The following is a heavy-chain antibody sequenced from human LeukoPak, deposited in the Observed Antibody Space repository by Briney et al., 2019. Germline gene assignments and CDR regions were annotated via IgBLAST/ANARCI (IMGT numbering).Heavy chain of an antibody. J-gene: IGHJ4*02. V-gene: IGHV3-53*01. CDR1: GFTVSSNY. CDR2: IYSGGST. Sequence: PGGSLRLSCAASGFTVSSNYMSWVRQAPGKGLEWVSVIYSGGSTYYADSVKGRFTISRDNSKNTLYLQMNSLRAEDTAVYYCARTTYYYDRSGYFDYWGQGTLVTVSS. CDR3: ARTTYYYDRSGYFDY. D-gene: IGHD3-22*01.